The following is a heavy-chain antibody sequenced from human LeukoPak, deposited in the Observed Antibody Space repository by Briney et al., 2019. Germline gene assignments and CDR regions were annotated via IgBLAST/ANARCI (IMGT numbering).Heavy chain of an antibody. CDR3: ASSPYMITFGGVIAPDY. J-gene: IGHJ4*02. Sequence: SVKVSCKASGGTFSSYAISWVRQAPGQGLEWMGRIIPIFGTANYAQKFQGRVTITTDESTSTAYMELSSLRSEDTAVYSCASSPYMITFGGVIAPDYWGRGTLVTVSS. D-gene: IGHD3-16*02. CDR2: IIPIFGTA. CDR1: GGTFSSYA. V-gene: IGHV1-69*05.